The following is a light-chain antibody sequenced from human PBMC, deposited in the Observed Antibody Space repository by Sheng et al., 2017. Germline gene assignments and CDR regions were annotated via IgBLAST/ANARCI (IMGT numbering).Light chain of an antibody. CDR2: LNSDGSH. V-gene: IGLV4-69*01. CDR3: QTWGTGIGV. Sequence: QLVLTQSPSASASLGASVRLTCTLSSGHSSYAIAWHQQQPXKGPRFLMKLNSDGSHSKGDGIPDRFSGSSSWAERYLTISSLQSEDEADYYCQTWGTGIGVFGGGTKLTVL. J-gene: IGLJ3*02. CDR1: SGHSSYA.